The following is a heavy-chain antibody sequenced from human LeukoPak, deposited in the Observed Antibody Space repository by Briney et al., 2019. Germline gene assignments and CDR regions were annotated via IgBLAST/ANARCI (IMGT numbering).Heavy chain of an antibody. V-gene: IGHV3-21*01. CDR1: GFTFSSYS. Sequence: GGSLRLSCAASGFTFSSYSMNRVRQAPGEGLEWVSSISSSSSYIYYADSVKGRFTISRDNAKNSLYLQMNSLRAEDTAVYYCARVVVPAVHPPGWVGYYYYYMDVWGKGTTVTVSS. J-gene: IGHJ6*03. CDR2: ISSSSSYI. D-gene: IGHD2-2*01. CDR3: ARVVVPAVHPPGWVGYYYYYMDV.